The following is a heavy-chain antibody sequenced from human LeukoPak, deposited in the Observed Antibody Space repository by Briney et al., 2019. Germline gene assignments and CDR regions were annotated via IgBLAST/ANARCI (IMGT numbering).Heavy chain of an antibody. V-gene: IGHV3-23*01. CDR1: GFTFSSYA. CDR2: ISGSGGST. J-gene: IGHJ4*02. Sequence: PGGYLRLSCAASGFTFSSYAMSWVRQAPGKGLEWVSAISGSGGSTYYADSVKGRFTISRDNSKNTLYLQMNSLRAEDTAVYYCAKRLSREWEPFYFDYWGQGTLVTVSS. D-gene: IGHD1-26*01. CDR3: AKRLSREWEPFYFDY.